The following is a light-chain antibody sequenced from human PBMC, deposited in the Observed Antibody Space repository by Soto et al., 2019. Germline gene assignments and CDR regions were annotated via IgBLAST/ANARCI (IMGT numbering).Light chain of an antibody. CDR3: AAWDDSLNGPVV. Sequence: QSALTQPPSASGTPGQRVTISCSGSSSNIGSNTVNWYQQLPGSAPKLLIYSNNQRPSGVPDRFSGSKSGTSVSLAISGLQSEDEADYYCAAWDDSLNGPVVFGGGTKLTVL. CDR1: SSNIGSNT. V-gene: IGLV1-44*01. CDR2: SNN. J-gene: IGLJ2*01.